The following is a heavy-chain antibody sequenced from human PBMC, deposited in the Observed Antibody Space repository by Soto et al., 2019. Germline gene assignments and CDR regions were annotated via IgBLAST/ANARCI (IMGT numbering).Heavy chain of an antibody. V-gene: IGHV1-46*01. CDR1: GDTFTDYY. Sequence: QVQLMQSGAEVKKPGASVKVSCKASGDTFTDYYIHWVRQAPGQGLEWMGTVNPSGGHTTYAQHFLGRVTLTRDTSPSNLYMELTSLTSDDTAVYYCARGGHVVVVTAALDYWGQGTLVTVSS. D-gene: IGHD2-21*02. CDR2: VNPSGGHT. J-gene: IGHJ4*02. CDR3: ARGGHVVVVTAALDY.